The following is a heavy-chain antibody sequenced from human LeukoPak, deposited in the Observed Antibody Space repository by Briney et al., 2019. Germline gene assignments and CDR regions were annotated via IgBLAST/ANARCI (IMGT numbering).Heavy chain of an antibody. CDR2: INHSGST. CDR1: RGSFSGYY. CDR3: ARGHSPVTTKVSYFQH. J-gene: IGHJ1*01. V-gene: IGHV4-34*01. Sequence: SETLSLTCAVYRGSFSGYYWSWIRQPPGKGLEWIGEINHSGSTNYNPSLKSRVTILVDTSKNQFSLKLSSVTAADTAVYYCARGHSPVTTKVSYFQHWGQGTLVTVSS. D-gene: IGHD4-17*01.